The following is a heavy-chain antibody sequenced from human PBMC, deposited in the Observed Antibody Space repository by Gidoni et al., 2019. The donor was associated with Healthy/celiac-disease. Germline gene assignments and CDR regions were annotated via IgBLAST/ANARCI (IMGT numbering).Heavy chain of an antibody. CDR3: ARDLRGFSNNSGDY. V-gene: IGHV4-4*07. CDR1: GGSIRSYY. Sequence: QVQLQESGPGLVKPSETLSLTCTVSGGSIRSYYWNWVRQPAGKGLEWIGRIYSSGSTDYNPSLKTRVSMSVDTSKNQFSLNLNSVTAADTAVYYCARDLRGFSNNSGDYWGQGTLVTVSS. J-gene: IGHJ4*02. D-gene: IGHD1-1*01. CDR2: IYSSGST.